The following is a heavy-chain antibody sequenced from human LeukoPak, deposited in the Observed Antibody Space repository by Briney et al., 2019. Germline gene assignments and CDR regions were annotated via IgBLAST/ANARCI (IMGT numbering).Heavy chain of an antibody. CDR2: IYTDGSST. Sequence: GGSLRLSCAASGFTFSDYWMHWVRQAPGKGLVWVSRIYTDGSSTYYADSVKGRFTISRDNAKNTLYLQMNSLRAEDTAVYYCARSDWFDPWGQGTLVTVSS. CDR3: ARSDWFDP. V-gene: IGHV3-74*01. CDR1: GFTFSDYW. J-gene: IGHJ5*02.